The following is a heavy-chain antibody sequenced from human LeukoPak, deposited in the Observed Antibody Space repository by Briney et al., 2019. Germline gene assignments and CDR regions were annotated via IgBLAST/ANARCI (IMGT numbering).Heavy chain of an antibody. J-gene: IGHJ4*02. CDR3: AKDGYGSSSRGYYFDY. V-gene: IGHV3-23*01. CDR1: GFTFSSYA. Sequence: GGSLRLSCAASGFTFSSYAMSWVRQAPGKGLEYVSGVSGSGGSTYYADSVKGRFTISRDNSKNTLYLQMNSLRAEDTAIYYCAKDGYGSSSRGYYFDYWGQGTLVTVSS. CDR2: VSGSGGST. D-gene: IGHD6-6*01.